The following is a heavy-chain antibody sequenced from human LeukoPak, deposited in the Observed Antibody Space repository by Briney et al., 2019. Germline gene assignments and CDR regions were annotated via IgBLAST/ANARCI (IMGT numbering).Heavy chain of an antibody. V-gene: IGHV3-23*01. J-gene: IGHJ4*02. Sequence: GGSLRLSCAASGFTFSSYAMSWVRQAPGKGLEWVSAISGSGGSTYYADSVKGRFTISRDNSKNTPYLQMNSLRAEDTAVYYCAKSKGQQWLVPDYWGQGTLVTVSS. D-gene: IGHD6-19*01. CDR1: GFTFSSYA. CDR3: AKSKGQQWLVPDY. CDR2: ISGSGGST.